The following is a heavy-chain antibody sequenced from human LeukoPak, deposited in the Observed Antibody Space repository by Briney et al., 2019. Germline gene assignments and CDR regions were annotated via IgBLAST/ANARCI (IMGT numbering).Heavy chain of an antibody. J-gene: IGHJ6*03. V-gene: IGHV3-48*01. CDR2: ISSSSKTT. CDR3: ARYSSPYYFYYYMDV. CDR1: GFIFSSHS. D-gene: IGHD4-11*01. Sequence: GGSLRLSCAASGFIFSSHSMSWVRQTPGKGLEWISYISSSSKTTHYVDSVKGRATISRDNAKNSLYLHMNSLRGEDTGVYYCARYSSPYYFYYYMDVWGKGTTVTVSS.